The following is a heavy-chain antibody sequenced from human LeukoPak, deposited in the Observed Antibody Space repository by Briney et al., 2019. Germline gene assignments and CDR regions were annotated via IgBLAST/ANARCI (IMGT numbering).Heavy chain of an antibody. J-gene: IGHJ4*02. D-gene: IGHD6-19*01. Sequence: GASVKVSCKASGGTFSNYAVSWVRQAPGQGLEWMGGFIPVFGPANYAQKFQGRVTITADESPSTAYMELSSLRSEDTAVYYCARAGEVYNSGSYLEYWGQGTLVTVSS. CDR1: GGTFSNYA. V-gene: IGHV1-69*13. CDR3: ARAGEVYNSGSYLEY. CDR2: FIPVFGPA.